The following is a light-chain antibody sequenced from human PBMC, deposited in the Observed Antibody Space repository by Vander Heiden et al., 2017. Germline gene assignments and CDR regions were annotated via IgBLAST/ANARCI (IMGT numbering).Light chain of an antibody. Sequence: SYPLTQPPSVSVYPGQTARITCSGDELPKKYAYWYQQKSGQAPVLVIYEDIKRPSGIPERFSGSSSGTMATLTISGAQVEDEADYFCYSTDNSGDQRVFGGGTKLTVL. CDR3: YSTDNSGDQRV. V-gene: IGLV3-10*01. J-gene: IGLJ3*02. CDR2: EDI. CDR1: ELPKKY.